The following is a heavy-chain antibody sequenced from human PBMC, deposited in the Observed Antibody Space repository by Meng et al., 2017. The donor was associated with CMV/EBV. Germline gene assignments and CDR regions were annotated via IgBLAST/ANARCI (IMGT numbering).Heavy chain of an antibody. D-gene: IGHD3-10*01. J-gene: IGHJ4*02. CDR2: INHSGST. Sequence: QVQLQQRGAGLLKPSETLSLTGAVHGGSFSGYYWSWIRQPPGKGLEWIGEINHSGSTNYNPSLKSRVTISVDTSKNQFSLKLSSVTAADTAVYYCARGLLSIRRNYGSGSYVSTFDYWGQGTLVTVSS. V-gene: IGHV4-34*01. CDR3: ARGLLSIRRNYGSGSYVSTFDY. CDR1: GGSFSGYY.